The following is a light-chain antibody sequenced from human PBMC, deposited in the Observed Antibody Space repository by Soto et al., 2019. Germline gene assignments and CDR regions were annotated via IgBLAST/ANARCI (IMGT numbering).Light chain of an antibody. J-gene: IGKJ4*01. CDR2: DAS. Sequence: EIVLTQSPATLSLSPGERATLSCRASQSIGTYLAWYQQKPGQAPRLLIYDASSRATGIPARFSGSGSGTDFTLTISSLEPEDFALYYCQQHINWPLTFGGGTKVDIK. CDR3: QQHINWPLT. V-gene: IGKV3-11*01. CDR1: QSIGTY.